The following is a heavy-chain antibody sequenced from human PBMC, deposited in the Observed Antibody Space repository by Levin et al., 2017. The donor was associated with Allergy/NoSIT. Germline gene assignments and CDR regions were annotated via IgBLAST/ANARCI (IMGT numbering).Heavy chain of an antibody. Sequence: NPSETLSLTCTVSGDSISGYYWSWIRQPPGKGLEWIGHIYYSGSTNYNPSLKSRTTLSVDMSRNQFSLKLSSVTAGDTAVYYCARDKIIMLRGDTYYYGMDGWGQGTTVTVSS. D-gene: IGHD3-10*01. CDR3: ARDKIIMLRGDTYYYGMDG. CDR1: GDSISGYY. J-gene: IGHJ6*02. CDR2: IYYSGST. V-gene: IGHV4-59*01.